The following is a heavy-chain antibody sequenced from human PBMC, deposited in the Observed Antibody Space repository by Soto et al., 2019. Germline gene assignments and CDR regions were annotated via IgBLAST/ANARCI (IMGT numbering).Heavy chain of an antibody. CDR3: ARGMGRYFDI. V-gene: IGHV4-59*10. D-gene: IGHD2-8*01. CDR1: GGSFSGYY. J-gene: IGHJ2*01. Sequence: PSETLSLTCAVYGGSFSGYYWSWIRQPPGKGLESLGRLSASGRTNYSPSLQSRVTMSLDRSKNRFSLRLTSVSAADTAVYFCARGMGRYFDIWGRGTLVTVSS. CDR2: LSASGRT.